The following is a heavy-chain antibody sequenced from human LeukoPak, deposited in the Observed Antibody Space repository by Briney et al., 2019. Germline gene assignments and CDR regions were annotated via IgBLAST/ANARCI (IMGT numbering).Heavy chain of an antibody. D-gene: IGHD2-15*01. J-gene: IGHJ4*02. V-gene: IGHV4-59*12. CDR2: IYYSGST. Sequence: SETLSLTCTVSGGSISSYYWSWIRQPPGKGLEWIGYIYYSGSTNYNPSLKSRVTISVDTSKNQFSLKLSSVTAADTAVYYCARGSVVVAATGVIGYFDYWGQGTLVTVSS. CDR3: ARGSVVVAATGVIGYFDY. CDR1: GGSISSYY.